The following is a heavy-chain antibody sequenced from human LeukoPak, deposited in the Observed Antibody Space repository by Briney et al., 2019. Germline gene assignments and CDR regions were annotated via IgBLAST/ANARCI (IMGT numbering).Heavy chain of an antibody. CDR3: ARLLGWYYFDY. CDR2: IKQDGSEK. CDR1: ALTVSSSW. J-gene: IGHJ4*02. Sequence: HPGRCLSLSCAASALTVSSSWISSGSQHPGNWLEGVANIKQDGSEKYYVDSVKGRFTISRDNAKNSLYLQMNSLRAEDTAVYYCARLLGWYYFDYWGQGTLVTVSS. D-gene: IGHD6-19*01. V-gene: IGHV3-7*01.